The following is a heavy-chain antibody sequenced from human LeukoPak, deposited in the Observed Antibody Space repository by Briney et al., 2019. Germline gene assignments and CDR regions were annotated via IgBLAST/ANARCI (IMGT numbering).Heavy chain of an antibody. V-gene: IGHV4-34*01. CDR3: ARDLRTTAFDY. CDR1: GGSFSGYY. J-gene: IGHJ4*02. CDR2: INHSGST. Sequence: PSETLSLTCAVYGGSFSGYYWSWIRQPPGKGLEWIGEINHSGSTNYNPSLKSRVTISVDTSKNQFSLKLSSVTAADTAVYYCARDLRTTAFDYWGQGTLVTVSS. D-gene: IGHD4-17*01.